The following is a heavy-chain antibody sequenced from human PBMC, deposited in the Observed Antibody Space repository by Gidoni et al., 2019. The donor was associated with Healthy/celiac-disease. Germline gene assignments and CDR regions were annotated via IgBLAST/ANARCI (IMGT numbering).Heavy chain of an antibody. Sequence: EVQLLESGGGLVQPGGSLRLSCAASGFTFTSYAMSWVRQDPGKGLEWVSAISGSGGSTYYADSVKGRFTISRDNSKNTLYLQMNSLRAEDTAVYYCAKDLSDVPAALGVGATRYYFDYWGQGTLVTVSS. V-gene: IGHV3-23*01. CDR3: AKDLSDVPAALGVGATRYYFDY. CDR2: ISGSGGST. D-gene: IGHD1-26*01. CDR1: GFTFTSYA. J-gene: IGHJ4*02.